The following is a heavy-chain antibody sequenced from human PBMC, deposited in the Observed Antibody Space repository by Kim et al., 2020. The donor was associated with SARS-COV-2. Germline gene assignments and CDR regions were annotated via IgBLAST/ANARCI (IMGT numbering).Heavy chain of an antibody. Sequence: GNGNTKYSQKFQGRVTITRDTSASTAYMELSSLRSEDTAVYYCARESFDYWGQGTLVTVSS. V-gene: IGHV1-3*01. J-gene: IGHJ4*02. CDR2: GNGNT. CDR3: ARESFDY.